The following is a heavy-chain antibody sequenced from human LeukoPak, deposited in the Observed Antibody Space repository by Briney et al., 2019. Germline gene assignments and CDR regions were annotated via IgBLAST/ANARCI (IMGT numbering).Heavy chain of an antibody. V-gene: IGHV1-8*01. CDR3: AREGSGWYYELNPDAFDI. CDR2: MNPNSGNT. CDR1: GYTFTSYD. J-gene: IGHJ3*02. D-gene: IGHD6-19*01. Sequence: ASVKVSCKASGYTFTSYDINWVRQATGQGLEWMGWMNPNSGNTGYAQKFQGRVTMTRNTSISTAYMELSSLRSEDTAVYYCAREGSGWYYELNPDAFDIWGQGTMVTVSS.